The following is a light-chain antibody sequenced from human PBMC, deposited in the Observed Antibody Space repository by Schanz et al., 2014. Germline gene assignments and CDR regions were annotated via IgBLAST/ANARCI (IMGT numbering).Light chain of an antibody. CDR3: SSYTSSSTLV. V-gene: IGLV2-14*01. CDR1: SSDVGDYNY. Sequence: QSVLTQPASVSGSPGQSITISCTGTSSDVGDYNYVSWYQQHPGKAPKLMIYDVSKRPSGVSDRFSASKSGNTASLTISGLQAEDEADYYCSSYTSSSTLVFGGGTKLTVL. CDR2: DVS. J-gene: IGLJ3*02.